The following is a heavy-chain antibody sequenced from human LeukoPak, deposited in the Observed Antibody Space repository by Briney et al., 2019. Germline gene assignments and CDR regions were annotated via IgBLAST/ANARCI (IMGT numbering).Heavy chain of an antibody. CDR3: AKSDYGTSVWYFNS. CDR2: IYYSGNT. CDR1: SGSISSNTYY. D-gene: IGHD4-17*01. V-gene: IGHV4-39*01. Sequence: SETLSLTCTVSSGSISSNTYYWDWIRQPPGKGLEWIGSIYYSGNTYYNPSLKSRVTISVDTSKNQFSLKLSSVTAADTAVYYCAKSDYGTSVWYFNSWGQGTLVTVSS. J-gene: IGHJ4*02.